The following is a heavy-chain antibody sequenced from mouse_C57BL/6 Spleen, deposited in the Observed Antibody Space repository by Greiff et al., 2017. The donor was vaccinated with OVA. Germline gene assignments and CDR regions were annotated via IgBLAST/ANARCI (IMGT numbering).Heavy chain of an antibody. V-gene: IGHV1-69*01. Sequence: QVQLQQPGAELVMPGASVKLSCKASGYTFTSYWMHWVKQRPGQGLEWIGEIDPSDSYTNYNQKFKGKSTLTVDKSSSTAYMQLSSLTSEDSAVYYCARERGEDYFDYWGQGTTLTVSS. CDR2: IDPSDSYT. CDR3: ARERGEDYFDY. CDR1: GYTFTSYW. J-gene: IGHJ2*01.